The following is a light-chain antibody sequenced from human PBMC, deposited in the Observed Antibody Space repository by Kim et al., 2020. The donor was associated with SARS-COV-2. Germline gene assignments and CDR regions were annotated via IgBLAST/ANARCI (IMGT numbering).Light chain of an antibody. V-gene: IGKV1-5*01. J-gene: IGKJ2*01. CDR1: QDIIIW. Sequence: DIQMTQSPSTLSASVGDRVTITCRASQDIIIWVAWYQQKPGKTPKLLIYDACSLESRVPSRFSGSGSGTEFTLTIGSLQPYDLATYDSRHYDSHTCGQGTKLEI. CDR2: DAC. CDR3: RHYDSHT.